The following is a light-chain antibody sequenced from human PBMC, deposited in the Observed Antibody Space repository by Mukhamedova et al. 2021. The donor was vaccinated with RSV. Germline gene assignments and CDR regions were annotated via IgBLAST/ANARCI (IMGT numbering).Light chain of an antibody. CDR2: GAS. Sequence: WYQRRVHGKAPKLLIYGASSLVSGVPSRFSGSGSETDFTLTISSLQSEDFALYYCQHYTNWPLTFGGGTKVEIK. CDR3: QHYTNWPLT. J-gene: IGKJ4*01. V-gene: IGKV1D-13*01.